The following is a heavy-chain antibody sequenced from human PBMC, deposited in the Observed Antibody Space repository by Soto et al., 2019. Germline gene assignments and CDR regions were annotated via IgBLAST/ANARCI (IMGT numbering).Heavy chain of an antibody. CDR1: GFAFSSYS. Sequence: EVQLLESGGGLVQPGGSLRLSCAASGFAFSSYSMSWVRQAPGKGRQWVTAISTSAGNTYYADSVKGRFTISRDNSKNPLYLQMNSLGAEDTAVYYCARKYSSDSYYFDHWGQGTVVTVSS. D-gene: IGHD6-25*01. CDR3: ARKYSSDSYYFDH. J-gene: IGHJ4*02. V-gene: IGHV3-23*01. CDR2: ISTSAGNT.